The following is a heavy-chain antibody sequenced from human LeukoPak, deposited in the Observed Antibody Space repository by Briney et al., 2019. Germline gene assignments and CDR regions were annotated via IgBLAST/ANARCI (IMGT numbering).Heavy chain of an antibody. CDR3: TSWGDTTAEYFQR. V-gene: IGHV3-7*01. D-gene: IGHD2-21*02. J-gene: IGHJ1*01. CDR1: GFTFNRCW. Sequence: GGSLRLSCIVSGFTFNRCWMNWVRQAPGKGLEWVAHINPDGRDTYYVDSVKGRFTISRDNAQNSMYLQMNSLRVEDTAVYYCTSWGDTTAEYFQRWGQGTLVTVSS. CDR2: INPDGRDT.